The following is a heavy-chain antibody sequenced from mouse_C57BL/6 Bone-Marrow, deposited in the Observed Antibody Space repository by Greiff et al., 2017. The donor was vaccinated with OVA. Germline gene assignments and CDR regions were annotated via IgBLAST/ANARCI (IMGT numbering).Heavy chain of an antibody. Sequence: EVQLQQSGAELVRPGASVKLSCTASGFNIKDDYMHWVKQRPEQGLEWIGWIDPANGDTEYASKFQGKATITADTSSNTAYLQLSSLTSEDTAGYYCTSRGYFDCWGQGTTLTVSS. CDR1: GFNIKDDY. V-gene: IGHV14-4*01. J-gene: IGHJ2*01. CDR3: TSRGYFDC. CDR2: IDPANGDT.